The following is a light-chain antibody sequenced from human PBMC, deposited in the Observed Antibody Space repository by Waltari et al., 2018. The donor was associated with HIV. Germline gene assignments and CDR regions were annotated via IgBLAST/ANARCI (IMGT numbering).Light chain of an antibody. Sequence: QSVLTQPPSVSAAPGQKVTISCSGSHSNICNNFVSWYQHLPGPAPKLLSYAYHLQPSRNPCRFSAARTGTAASLGTPGLQTGDDASYFCATLDNSLRAMFGGATKLTVL. CDR1: HSNICNNF. V-gene: IGLV1-51*01. CDR2: AYH. CDR3: ATLDNSLRAM. J-gene: IGLJ3*02.